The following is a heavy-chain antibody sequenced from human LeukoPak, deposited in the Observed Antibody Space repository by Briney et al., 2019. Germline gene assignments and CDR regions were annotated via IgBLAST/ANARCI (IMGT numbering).Heavy chain of an antibody. Sequence: GGSLRLSCAASGFTFSSYAMSWVRQAPGKGLEWVSAISGSGGSTYYADSVKGRFTISRDNSKNTLYLQMNSLRAEDTAVYYCANTPPLIVVVPAAYFDYWGQGTLVTVSS. CDR2: ISGSGGST. J-gene: IGHJ4*02. CDR3: ANTPPLIVVVPAAYFDY. CDR1: GFTFSSYA. D-gene: IGHD2-2*01. V-gene: IGHV3-23*01.